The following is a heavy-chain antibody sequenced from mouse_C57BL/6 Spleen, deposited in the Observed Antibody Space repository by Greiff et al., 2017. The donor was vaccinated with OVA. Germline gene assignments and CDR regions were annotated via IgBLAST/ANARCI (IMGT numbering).Heavy chain of an antibody. CDR1: GYTFTDYY. D-gene: IGHD2-4*01. J-gene: IGHJ3*01. CDR2: INPNNGGP. CDR3: ASAGRLPPFAD. V-gene: IGHV1-26*01. Sequence: VQLQQSGPELVKPGASVKISCKASGYTFTDYYMNWVKQSHGKRLEWLGDINPNNGGPSYTQQFKGQATLTVDKSASTAYMELRSLTSEDSAVDYCASAGRLPPFADWGQGTLVTVSA.